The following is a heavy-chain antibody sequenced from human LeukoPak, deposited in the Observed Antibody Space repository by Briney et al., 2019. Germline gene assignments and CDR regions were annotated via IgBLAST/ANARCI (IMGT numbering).Heavy chain of an antibody. Sequence: ASVKVSCKASGYTFTYYYIQWVRQAAGQGLEGMGWMNPHSGNTGYAQKFLGRITLTRNTSTSMAYMELTSLKSEDTAVYYCGRGRRDVFDIWGQGTTVTVSS. V-gene: IGHV1-8*03. CDR2: MNPHSGNT. CDR1: GYTFTYYY. J-gene: IGHJ3*02. CDR3: GRGRRDVFDI.